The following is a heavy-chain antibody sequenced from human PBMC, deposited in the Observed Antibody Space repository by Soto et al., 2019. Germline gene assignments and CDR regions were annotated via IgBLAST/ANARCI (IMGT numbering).Heavy chain of an antibody. D-gene: IGHD3-3*01. CDR2: INHSGST. CDR1: GISFSGYY. Sequence: SAILSLTRAIYGISFSGYYWSWMRQPSGKGLEWIGEINHSGSTNYNPSLKSRVTISVDTSKNQFSLKLSSVTAADTAVYYCARGLGIGVVNAYYYYGMDVWGQGTTVT. CDR3: ARGLGIGVVNAYYYYGMDV. V-gene: IGHV4-34*01. J-gene: IGHJ6*02.